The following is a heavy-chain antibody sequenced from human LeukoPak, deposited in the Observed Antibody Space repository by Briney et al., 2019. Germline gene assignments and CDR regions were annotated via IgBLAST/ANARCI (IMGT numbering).Heavy chain of an antibody. J-gene: IGHJ5*02. V-gene: IGHV4-39*01. CDR3: ARQGGRLAANFDP. CDR1: GGSISSSSYY. CDR2: IYYSGST. Sequence: PSETLSLTCTVSGGSISSSSYYWGWIRQPPGKGLEWIGSIYYSGSTYYNPSLKSRVTISVDTSKNQFSLKLSSVTAADTAVYYCARQGGRLAANFDPWGQGTLVTVSS. D-gene: IGHD6-13*01.